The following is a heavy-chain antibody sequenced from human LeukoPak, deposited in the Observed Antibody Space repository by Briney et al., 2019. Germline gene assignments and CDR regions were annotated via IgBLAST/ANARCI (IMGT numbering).Heavy chain of an antibody. V-gene: IGHV3-48*03. CDR3: ARDLYYYGSGNYVPGLPDY. Sequence: PGGSLRLFCAVSGFTFSSYEMNGVRQAPGKGLEWVSYICSRGSTKYYADSVKGRFTISRDNAENSLYLQMNGLRAEDTAVYYCARDLYYYGSGNYVPGLPDYWGQGSLVTVSS. D-gene: IGHD3-10*01. CDR2: ICSRGSTK. J-gene: IGHJ4*02. CDR1: GFTFSSYE.